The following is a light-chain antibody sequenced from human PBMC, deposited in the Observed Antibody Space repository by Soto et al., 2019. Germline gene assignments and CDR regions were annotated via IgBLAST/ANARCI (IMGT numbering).Light chain of an antibody. V-gene: IGKV3-11*01. Sequence: EVVLTQSPATLSLSPGERATLSCRASQSISSYLAWYQQKPGQAPRLLIFDASNRATGIPARFSGSGSGTDFTLTISSLEPEDSAVYYCQQRSSWPWTFGQGTKVEIK. CDR1: QSISSY. CDR3: QQRSSWPWT. CDR2: DAS. J-gene: IGKJ1*01.